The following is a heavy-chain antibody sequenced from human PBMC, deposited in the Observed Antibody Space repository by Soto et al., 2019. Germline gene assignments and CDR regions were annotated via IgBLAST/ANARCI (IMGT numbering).Heavy chain of an antibody. CDR3: AKGRGGSGSLTPRVDF. Sequence: EVQLLESGGGLVQPGGSLRLSCAASGFTFNNYAMSWVRQAPGKGLEWVSAISSGGDTTSYADSVKGRFTVSRDGSKNTLYLQMNSLRAEDTAEYYCAKGRGGSGSLTPRVDFWGQGTLVTVSS. D-gene: IGHD3-10*01. V-gene: IGHV3-23*01. J-gene: IGHJ4*02. CDR1: GFTFNNYA. CDR2: ISSGGDTT.